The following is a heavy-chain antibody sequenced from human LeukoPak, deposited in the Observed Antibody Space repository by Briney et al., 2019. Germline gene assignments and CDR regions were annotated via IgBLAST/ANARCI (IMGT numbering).Heavy chain of an antibody. J-gene: IGHJ6*02. V-gene: IGHV3-21*01. D-gene: IGHD3-10*01. Sequence: GGSVRLSCAASGFTFSSYSMNWVRQAPGKGLEWVSSSSSSSSYIYYADSVKGRFTISRDNAKNSLYLQMNSLRGEDTAVYYCARDSAMVRGVYYYGMDVWGQGTTVTVSS. CDR3: ARDSAMVRGVYYYGMDV. CDR1: GFTFSSYS. CDR2: SSSSSSYI.